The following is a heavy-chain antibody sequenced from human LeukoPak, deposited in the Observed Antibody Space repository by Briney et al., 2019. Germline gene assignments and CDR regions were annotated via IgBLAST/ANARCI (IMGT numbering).Heavy chain of an antibody. D-gene: IGHD4-17*01. CDR3: ARDHPVHYGDYMGYFDY. Sequence: SETLSPTCEVNGGSFDDYHWTWIRQSPGKGLEWIGEINDSGSPLYSPSLRSRLTISVDTSKNQFSMTLTSVTVADTAVYYCARDHPVHYGDYMGYFDYWGQGTLVTVSS. CDR2: INDSGSP. J-gene: IGHJ4*02. V-gene: IGHV4-34*01. CDR1: GGSFDDYH.